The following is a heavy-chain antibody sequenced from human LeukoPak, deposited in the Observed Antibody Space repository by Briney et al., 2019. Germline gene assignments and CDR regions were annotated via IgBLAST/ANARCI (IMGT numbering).Heavy chain of an antibody. CDR2: IYYSGST. CDR1: GGSISSSSYY. CDR3: ASQWYYYDSTGYNGHAFDI. J-gene: IGHJ3*02. D-gene: IGHD3-22*01. V-gene: IGHV4-39*01. Sequence: SETLSLTCTVSGGSISSSSYYWGWIRQPPGKGLEWIGSIYYSGSTYYNPSLKSRVTISVDTSKNQFSLKLSSVTAADTAVYYCASQWYYYDSTGYNGHAFDIWGQGTMVTVSS.